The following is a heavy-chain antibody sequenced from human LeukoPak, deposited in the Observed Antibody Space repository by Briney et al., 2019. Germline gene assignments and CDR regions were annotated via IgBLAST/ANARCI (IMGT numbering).Heavy chain of an antibody. CDR2: IYYSGST. D-gene: IGHD2-2*01. J-gene: IGHJ4*02. CDR3: ARHASTSLFDY. CDR1: GGSISSSSYY. V-gene: IGHV4-39*01. Sequence: PSETLSLTCTVSGGSISSSSYYWGWVHQPPGKGLEWIGTIYYSGSTYYNPSLKSRVTVSVDTSKNQFSLKLSSVTAADTAVYYCARHASTSLFDYWGQGTLVTVSS.